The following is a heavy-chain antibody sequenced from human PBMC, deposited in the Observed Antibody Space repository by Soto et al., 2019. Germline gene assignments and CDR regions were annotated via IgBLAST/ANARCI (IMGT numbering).Heavy chain of an antibody. CDR1: GFTFSSYA. V-gene: IGHV3-30-3*01. Sequence: PGGSLRLSCAASGFTFSSYAMHWVRQAPGKGLEWVAVISYDGSNKYYADSVKGRFTIFRDNSKNTLYLQMNSLRAEDTAVYYCSYSSSGPFDYWGRGTLVTVSS. J-gene: IGHJ4*02. D-gene: IGHD6-19*01. CDR2: ISYDGSNK. CDR3: SYSSSGPFDY.